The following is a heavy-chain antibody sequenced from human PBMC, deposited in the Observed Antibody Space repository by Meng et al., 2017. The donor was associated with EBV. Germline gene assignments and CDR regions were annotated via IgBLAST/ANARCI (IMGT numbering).Heavy chain of an antibody. D-gene: IGHD3-10*01. CDR1: GSPFRYYA. CDR2: FLPRLGGP. V-gene: IGHV1-69*01. J-gene: IGHJ4*02. CDR3: ASESGRGYTPDY. Sequence: QGSFVQSPAGGKKPGSSVKVSCKTSGSPFRYYAISWVRHAPGQGLEWLGGFLPRLGGPNYAQKFHGRVKISADESTSTHYMDLSSLRSEDTAIFYCASESGRGYTPDYWGQGTLVTVSS.